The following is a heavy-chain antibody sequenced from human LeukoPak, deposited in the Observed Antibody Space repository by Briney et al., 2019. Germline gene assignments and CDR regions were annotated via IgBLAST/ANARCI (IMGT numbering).Heavy chain of an antibody. J-gene: IGHJ4*02. CDR2: IYYTGSA. CDR3: ARGGGRWLQFPYFDY. V-gene: IGHV4-61*01. Sequence: SETLSLTCTVSGGSVSNGNFYWSWLRQPPGKALEWIGYIYYTGSAYYSPSLEGRVRISVDTSKNQFSVKLNSVTAADTAVYYCARGGGRWLQFPYFDYWGQGTLVTVSS. D-gene: IGHD5-24*01. CDR1: GGSVSNGNFY.